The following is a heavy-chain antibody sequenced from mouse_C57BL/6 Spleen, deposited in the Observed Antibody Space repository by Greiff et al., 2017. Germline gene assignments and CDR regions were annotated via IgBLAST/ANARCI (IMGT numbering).Heavy chain of an antibody. V-gene: IGHV1-72*01. CDR3: ARRDSRGYYAMDY. D-gene: IGHD1-1*01. CDR1: GYTFTSYW. CDR2: FDPNSGGI. Sequence: QVQLQQPGAELVKPGASVKLSCKASGYTFTSYWMHWVKQRPGRGLEWIGRFDPNSGGIKYNEKFKSKATLTVDKTSSTANMQLISLTSEDSAVYYCARRDSRGYYAMDYWGQGTSVTVSS. J-gene: IGHJ4*01.